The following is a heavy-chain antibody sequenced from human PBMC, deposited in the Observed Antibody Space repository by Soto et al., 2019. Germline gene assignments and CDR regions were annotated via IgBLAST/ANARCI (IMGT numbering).Heavy chain of an antibody. CDR3: AKWGYCSSTSCSYYYYYYGIDV. V-gene: IGHV3-23*01. Sequence: GGSLRLSCAASGFTFSSYAMSWVRQAPGKGLEWVSAISGSGGSTYYADSVKGRFTISRDNSKNTLYLQMNSLRAEDTAVYYCAKWGYCSSTSCSYYYYYYGIDVWGQGTTVTVYS. CDR2: ISGSGGST. J-gene: IGHJ6*02. D-gene: IGHD2-2*01. CDR1: GFTFSSYA.